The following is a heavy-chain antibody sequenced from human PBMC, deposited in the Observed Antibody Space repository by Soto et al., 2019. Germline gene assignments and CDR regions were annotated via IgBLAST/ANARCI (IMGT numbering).Heavy chain of an antibody. Sequence: RGSLRLSCAASGFTFSSYAMSWVRRAPGKGLEWVSAISGSGGSTYYADSVKGRFTISRDNSKNTLYLQMNSLRAEDTAVYYCAKDPSGATYFLFDYWGQGTLVTVSS. CDR1: GFTFSSYA. J-gene: IGHJ4*02. CDR2: ISGSGGST. V-gene: IGHV3-23*01. D-gene: IGHD1-26*01. CDR3: AKDPSGATYFLFDY.